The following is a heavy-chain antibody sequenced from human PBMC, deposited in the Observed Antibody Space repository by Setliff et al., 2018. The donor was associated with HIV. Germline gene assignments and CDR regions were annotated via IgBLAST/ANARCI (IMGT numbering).Heavy chain of an antibody. CDR1: GYTFTSYG. J-gene: IGHJ6*02. V-gene: IGHV1-69*05. Sequence: SVKVSCKASGYTFTSYGMNWVRQAPGQGLEWMGGIIPIFGTTHYAQKFQGRVTITTDESTNTAYMELGSLRSEDTAVYYCASVPMEYSGYNSDSGSYYYHYGLDVWGQGTTVTVSS. CDR3: ASVPMEYSGYNSDSGSYYYHYGLDV. CDR2: IIPIFGTT. D-gene: IGHD5-12*01.